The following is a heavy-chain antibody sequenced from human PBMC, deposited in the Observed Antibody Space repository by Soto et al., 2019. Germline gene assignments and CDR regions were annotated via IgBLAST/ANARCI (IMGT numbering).Heavy chain of an antibody. D-gene: IGHD6-6*01. CDR3: ARLKQSSSYYGLDV. CDR2: ISYDGSNK. CDR1: GFTFSSYA. Sequence: QVQLVESGGGVVQPGRSLRLSCAASGFTFSSYAMHWVRQAPGKGLEWVALISYDGSNKDYADSVKGRFTVSRDNSKTTLYLQTYRQTAKGTAVYYCARLKQSSSYYGLDVWGQGTAVTVSS. J-gene: IGHJ6*02. V-gene: IGHV3-30-3*01.